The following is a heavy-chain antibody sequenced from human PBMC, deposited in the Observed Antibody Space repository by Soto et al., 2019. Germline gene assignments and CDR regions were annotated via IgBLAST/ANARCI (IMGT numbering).Heavy chain of an antibody. Sequence: ASLKVSCKASGYTFTSYGISWVRQAPGQGLEWMGWISAYNGNTNYAQKFQERVTITRDMSTSTAYMELSSLRSEDTAVYYCARGELLWFGELLRWGQGTLVTVS. CDR2: ISAYNGNT. CDR3: ARGELLWFGELLR. CDR1: GYTFTSYG. V-gene: IGHV1-18*01. J-gene: IGHJ4*02. D-gene: IGHD3-10*01.